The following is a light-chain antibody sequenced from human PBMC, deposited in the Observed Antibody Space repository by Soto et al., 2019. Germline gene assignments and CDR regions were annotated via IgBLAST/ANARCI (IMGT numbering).Light chain of an antibody. CDR1: QSISSW. Sequence: DIQMTQSPSILSASVGDRVTITCRASQSISSWLAWYQQKPGKAPKLLIYDASSLESGVPSRFSGSGSGTEFTLTISSLQPDDFATYYCQHYNSYSETFGQGTKVENK. CDR3: QHYNSYSET. CDR2: DAS. J-gene: IGKJ1*01. V-gene: IGKV1-5*01.